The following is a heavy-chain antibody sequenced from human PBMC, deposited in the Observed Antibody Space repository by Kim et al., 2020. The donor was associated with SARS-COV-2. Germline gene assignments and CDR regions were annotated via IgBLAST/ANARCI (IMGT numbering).Heavy chain of an antibody. J-gene: IGHJ6*02. CDR1: GFTFSSYG. CDR2: ISYDGSNK. D-gene: IGHD4-4*01. V-gene: IGHV3-30*18. Sequence: GGSLRLSCAASGFTFSSYGMHWVRQAPGKGLEWVAVISYDGSNKYYADSVKGRFTISRDNSKNTLYLQMNSLRAEDTAVYYCAKVQCCLTPHYYYYGMDVWGQGTTVTVSS. CDR3: AKVQCCLTPHYYYYGMDV.